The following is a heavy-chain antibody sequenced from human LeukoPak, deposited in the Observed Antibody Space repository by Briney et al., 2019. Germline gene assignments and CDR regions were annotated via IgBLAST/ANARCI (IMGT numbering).Heavy chain of an antibody. V-gene: IGHV3-33*01. CDR1: GFTFSSYG. Sequence: GGSLRLSCAASGFTFSSYGMHWVRQAPGKGLEWVAVIWYDGSNKYYADSVKGRFTISRDNSKNTLYLQMNSLRAEDTAVYYCARGFKGGGYSYGILDYWGQGTLVTVSS. J-gene: IGHJ4*02. D-gene: IGHD5-18*01. CDR3: ARGFKGGGYSYGILDY. CDR2: IWYDGSNK.